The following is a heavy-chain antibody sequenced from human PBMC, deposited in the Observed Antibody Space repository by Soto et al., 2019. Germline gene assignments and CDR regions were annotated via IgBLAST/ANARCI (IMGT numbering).Heavy chain of an antibody. V-gene: IGHV3-53*01. Sequence: GGSLRLSCAASGFTVSGMFMNWVRQAPGKGLEWVSVIYPAGPTYYADSVKGRFTVSRDNSNSTLFLHMNSLRVEDTALYYCAKVRYRSWYFDNWGQGTLVTVSS. J-gene: IGHJ4*02. D-gene: IGHD6-13*01. CDR1: GFTVSGMF. CDR2: IYPAGPT. CDR3: AKVRYRSWYFDN.